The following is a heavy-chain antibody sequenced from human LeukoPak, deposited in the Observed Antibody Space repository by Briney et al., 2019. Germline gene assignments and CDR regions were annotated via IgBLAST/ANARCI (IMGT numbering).Heavy chain of an antibody. CDR2: ISRRSESI. J-gene: IGHJ4*02. CDR3: AVVGALYYFDY. CDR1: GFTFSSYS. V-gene: IGHV3-21*06. Sequence: GGSLRLSCAASGFTFSSYSMNWVRQVPGKGLEWVSSISRRSESISYADSVKGRFTISRDNAKSSLYLQMNSLRAEDTAVYYCAVVGALYYFDYWGQGILVTVSS. D-gene: IGHD1-26*01.